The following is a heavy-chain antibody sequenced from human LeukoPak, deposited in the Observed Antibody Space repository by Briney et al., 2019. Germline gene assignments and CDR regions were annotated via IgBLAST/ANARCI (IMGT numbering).Heavy chain of an antibody. J-gene: IGHJ4*02. CDR2: IRYDGSNR. D-gene: IGHD3-10*01. CDR3: AKDRSVNYYGSGSYYKGPGRFN. CDR1: GFTFSRYG. V-gene: IGHV3-30*02. Sequence: GGSLRLSCAASGFTFSRYGMHWVRQAPGKGLEWVAFIRYDGSNRYYADSVKGRFTISRDNSKNTLYLQMSSLRAEDTAVYCCAKDRSVNYYGSGSYYKGPGRFNWGQGTVVTVSS.